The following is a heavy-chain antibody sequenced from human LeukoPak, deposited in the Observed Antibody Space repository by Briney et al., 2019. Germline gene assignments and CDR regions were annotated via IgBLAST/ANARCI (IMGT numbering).Heavy chain of an antibody. CDR2: IYYSGST. D-gene: IGHD3-3*01. V-gene: IGHV4-59*01. J-gene: IGHJ4*02. CDR1: GGSISSYY. CDR3: ARGEGRIFGVGAIDS. Sequence: PSETLSLTCTVSGGSISSYYWSWIRQPPGKGLEWIGYIYYSGSTNYNPSLKSRVTISVDTSRNQFSLKLSSVTAADTTVYYCARGEGRIFGVGAIDSWGQGTLISVSS.